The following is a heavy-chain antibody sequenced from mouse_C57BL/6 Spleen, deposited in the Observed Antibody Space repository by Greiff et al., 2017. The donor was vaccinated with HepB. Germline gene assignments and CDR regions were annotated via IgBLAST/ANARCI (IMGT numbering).Heavy chain of an antibody. J-gene: IGHJ2*01. Sequence: EVQGVESGGGLVKPGGSLKLSCAASGFTFSSYAMSWVRQTPEKRLEWVATISDGGSYTYYPDNVKGRFTISRDNAKNNLYLQMSHLKSEDTAMYYCARDGVTTVVATYYFDYWGQGTTLTVSS. V-gene: IGHV5-4*01. CDR1: GFTFSSYA. D-gene: IGHD1-1*01. CDR2: ISDGGSYT. CDR3: ARDGVTTVVATYYFDY.